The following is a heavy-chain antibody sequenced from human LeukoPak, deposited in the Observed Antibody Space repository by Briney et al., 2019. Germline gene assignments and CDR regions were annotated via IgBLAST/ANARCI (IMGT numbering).Heavy chain of an antibody. CDR1: GGSISSGSYY. CDR2: IYTSGST. V-gene: IGHV4-61*02. Sequence: PSETLSLTCTVSGGSISSGSYYWSWIRQPAGKGLEWIGRIYTSGSTNYNPSLKSRVTISVDTSKNQFSLTLSSVTAADTAVYYCARVTTGGYYNCWGQGTLVTVSS. D-gene: IGHD3-22*01. CDR3: ARVTTGGYYNC. J-gene: IGHJ4*02.